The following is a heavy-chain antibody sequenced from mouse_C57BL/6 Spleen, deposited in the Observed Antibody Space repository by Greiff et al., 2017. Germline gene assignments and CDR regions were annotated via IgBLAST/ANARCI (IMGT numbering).Heavy chain of an antibody. Sequence: VQLQQSGPGLVQPSQSLSITCTVSGFSLTSYGVHWVRQSPGKGLAWLGVLWRGGSTDYNAAFISRLSISKDNSKSQFFFKMNSLQADDTAIYYWARDGLDYYAMDYWGQGTSVTVSS. V-gene: IGHV2-2*01. CDR2: LWRGGST. CDR1: GFSLTSYG. D-gene: IGHD3-1*01. CDR3: ARDGLDYYAMDY. J-gene: IGHJ4*01.